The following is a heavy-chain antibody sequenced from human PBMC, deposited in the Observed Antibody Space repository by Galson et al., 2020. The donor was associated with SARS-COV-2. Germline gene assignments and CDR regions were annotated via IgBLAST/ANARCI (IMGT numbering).Heavy chain of an antibody. CDR3: TRGYDVLSAYSL. D-gene: IGHD3-3*01. CDR1: GASVTTTTYY. V-gene: IGHV4-39*07. CDR2: VSYGGNP. J-gene: IGHJ4*02. Sequence: ASETLSLTCSVSGASVTTTTYYWAWVRPPPGKWLEWLGSVSYGGNPYYNPSLKSRVTISVDPSKNQFSLKMRSVTAADTALYFCTRGYDVLSAYSLWCLGNLVTVSS.